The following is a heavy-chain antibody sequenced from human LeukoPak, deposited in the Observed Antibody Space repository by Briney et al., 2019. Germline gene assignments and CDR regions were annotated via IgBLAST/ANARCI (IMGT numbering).Heavy chain of an antibody. D-gene: IGHD2-2*01. J-gene: IGHJ6*02. Sequence: SETLSLTCAVYGGSFSGYYWSWIRQPPGKGLEWIGEINHSGSTNYNPPLKSRVTISVDMFKNQFSLKLSSVTAADTAVYYCARGPPAKPGTGYYYGMDVWGQGTTVTVSS. CDR2: INHSGST. CDR1: GGSFSGYY. V-gene: IGHV4-34*01. CDR3: ARGPPAKPGTGYYYGMDV.